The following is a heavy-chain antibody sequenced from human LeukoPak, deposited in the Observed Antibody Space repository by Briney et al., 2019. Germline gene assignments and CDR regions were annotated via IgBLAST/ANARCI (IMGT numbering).Heavy chain of an antibody. V-gene: IGHV1-69*13. J-gene: IGHJ4*02. Sequence: SVKVSCKASGGTFSRYAISWVRQAPGQGLEWMGGITPIFGTANYAQKFQGRVTITADESSSTAYLQLRRLRSEDTAVYYCASGAAIYDNSAYYYLWWGQGTLVTVSS. CDR2: ITPIFGTA. CDR3: ASGAAIYDNSAYYYLW. D-gene: IGHD3-22*01. CDR1: GGTFSRYA.